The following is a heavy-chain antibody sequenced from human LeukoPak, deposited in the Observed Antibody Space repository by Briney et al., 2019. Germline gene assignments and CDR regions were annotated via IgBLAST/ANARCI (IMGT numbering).Heavy chain of an antibody. Sequence: ASVKVSCKASGYTFTGYYRHWVRPAPGQGLEGMGWINPNSGGTHYAQRFQGRVTMSRATSISTAYMELSRLRTDDTAVYYCARDSPQKRGPAGRIVVYNNYWFDPWGQGTLVTVSS. CDR1: GYTFTGYY. CDR3: ARDSPQKRGPAGRIVVYNNYWFDP. V-gene: IGHV1-2*02. CDR2: INPNSGGT. J-gene: IGHJ5*02. D-gene: IGHD3-22*01.